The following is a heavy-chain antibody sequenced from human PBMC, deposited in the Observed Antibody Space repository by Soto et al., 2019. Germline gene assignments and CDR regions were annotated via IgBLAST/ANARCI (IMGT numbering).Heavy chain of an antibody. CDR3: AKTPYEFWSGVGFDA. CDR1: GFTFSNA. V-gene: IGHV3-23*01. J-gene: IGHJ1*01. D-gene: IGHD3-3*01. Sequence: GGSLRLSCVASGFTFSNAMSWVRQAPGKGLEWVAAISGSGRSTYYAHSVKGRFTISRDDSKNTLYLQMSSLGAEDTAVYYCAKTPYEFWSGVGFDAWGQGALVTVSS. CDR2: ISGSGRST.